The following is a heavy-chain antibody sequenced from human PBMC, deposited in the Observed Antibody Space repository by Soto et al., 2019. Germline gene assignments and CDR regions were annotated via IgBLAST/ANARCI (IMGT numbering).Heavy chain of an antibody. V-gene: IGHV3-7*03. CDR2: IKRDGSEK. J-gene: IGHJ4*02. CDR1: GFTFSNYW. D-gene: IGHD3-16*01. CDR3: WGAGPGG. Sequence: GGSLRLSCAASGFTFSNYWMNWVRQAPGKGLEWVANIKRDGSEKYYVDSVKGRFTISRDNAKNSLSLQMNSLRAEDTAVYYCWGAGPGGWGQGTLVPVSS.